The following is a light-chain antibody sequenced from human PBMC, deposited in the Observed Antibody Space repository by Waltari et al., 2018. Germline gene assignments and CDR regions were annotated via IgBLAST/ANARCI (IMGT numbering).Light chain of an antibody. CDR3: LQRNSWPVT. CDR1: QSISSN. Sequence: EIVLAQSPATLSLSPGERATLSCRASQSISSNLAWYQQKPGQAPRLFIYGASNRATGIPARFSGSGSGTDPTLTISSLEPEDFAVYYCLQRNSWPVTFGGGTKVEIK. J-gene: IGKJ4*01. CDR2: GAS. V-gene: IGKV3-11*01.